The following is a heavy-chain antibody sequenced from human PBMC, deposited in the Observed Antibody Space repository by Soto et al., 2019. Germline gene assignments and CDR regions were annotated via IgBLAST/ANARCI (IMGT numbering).Heavy chain of an antibody. D-gene: IGHD5-12*01. CDR1: GYSFTSYW. CDR3: ARHEEGLVVEMDIISGFQH. CDR2: IYPGDSDT. Sequence: LGESLKISCMGSGYSFTSYWIGWVRQMPGKGLEWMGIIYPGDSDTRYSPSFQGQVTISADKSISTAYLQWSSLKASDTAMYYCARHEEGLVVEMDIISGFQHWGQGTLRTTSS. V-gene: IGHV5-51*01. J-gene: IGHJ1*01.